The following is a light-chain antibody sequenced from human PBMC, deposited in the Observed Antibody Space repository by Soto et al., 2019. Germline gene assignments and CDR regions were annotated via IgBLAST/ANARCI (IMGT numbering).Light chain of an antibody. V-gene: IGLV1-47*01. CDR2: KNN. CDR3: AAWDDSLSAYV. CDR1: KTNIGSHLNP. J-gene: IGLJ1*01. Sequence: QSVLTQPPSASGTPGQRVTISCSGSKTNIGSHLNPVYWFQQLPGTAPKLLLYKNNQRPSGVPDRFSGSNSDTSASLAISGFRSEDEADYYCAAWDDSLSAYVFGTGTKVTVL.